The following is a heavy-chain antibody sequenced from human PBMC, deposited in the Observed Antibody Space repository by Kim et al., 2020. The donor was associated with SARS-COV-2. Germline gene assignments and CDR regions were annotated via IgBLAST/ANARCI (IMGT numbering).Heavy chain of an antibody. Sequence: GESLKISCKGSGYSFTSYWIGWVRQMPGKGLEWMGIIYPGDSDTRYSPSFQGQVTISADKSISTAYLQWSSLKASDTAMYYCARLRGGQQLATRHYYGMDVWGQGTTVTVSS. CDR3: ARLRGGQQLATRHYYGMDV. CDR2: IYPGDSDT. V-gene: IGHV5-51*01. J-gene: IGHJ6*02. D-gene: IGHD6-13*01. CDR1: GYSFTSYW.